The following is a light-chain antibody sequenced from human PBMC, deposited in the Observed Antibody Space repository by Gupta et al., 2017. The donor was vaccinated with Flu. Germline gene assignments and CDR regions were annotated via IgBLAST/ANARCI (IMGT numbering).Light chain of an antibody. CDR1: QSIGSR. CDR2: YGS. CDR3: QQSSSLPQT. Sequence: DIVLTQSPDFHSVTPKEKVTITCRASQSIGSRLNWYQQKPEQSPKLLIKYGSQAGSGVPSRFSGSGSGTDFTLTINSLEAEDAAKYYCQQSSSLPQTFGQGTKVEIK. V-gene: IGKV6-21*01. J-gene: IGKJ1*01.